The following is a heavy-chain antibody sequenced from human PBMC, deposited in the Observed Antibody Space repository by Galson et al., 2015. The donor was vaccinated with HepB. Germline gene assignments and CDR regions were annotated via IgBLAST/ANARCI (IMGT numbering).Heavy chain of an antibody. CDR1: GFTFSGSA. V-gene: IGHV3-73*01. Sequence: SLRLSCAASGFTFSGSAMHWVRQASGKGLEWVGRIRSKANSYATAYAASVKGRFTISRDDSKNTAYLQMNSLKTEDTAVYYCRATVTLTWKHYYGMDVWGQGTTVTVSS. CDR2: IRSKANSYAT. J-gene: IGHJ6*02. CDR3: RATVTLTWKHYYGMDV. D-gene: IGHD4-17*01.